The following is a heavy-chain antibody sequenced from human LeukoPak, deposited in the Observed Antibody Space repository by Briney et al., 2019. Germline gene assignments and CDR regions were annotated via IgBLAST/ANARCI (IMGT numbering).Heavy chain of an antibody. CDR1: GGTFSSYA. D-gene: IGHD3-10*01. CDR3: ARVYVDPYGSGSHFDY. J-gene: IGHJ4*02. V-gene: IGHV1-69*13. Sequence: PVASVKVSCKASGGTFSSYAISWVRQAPGQGLEWMGGIIPIFGTANYAQKFQGRVTITADESTSTAYMELSSLRSEDTAVCYCARVYVDPYGSGSHFDYWGQGTLVTVSS. CDR2: IIPIFGTA.